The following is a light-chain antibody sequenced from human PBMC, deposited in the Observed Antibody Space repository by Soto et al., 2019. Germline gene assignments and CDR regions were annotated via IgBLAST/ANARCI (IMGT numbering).Light chain of an antibody. J-gene: IGKJ5*01. CDR3: QQYKSWPIT. CDR2: ATS. V-gene: IGKV1-9*01. Sequence: DIQLTQSPSFLSASVGDRVTITCRASQGTSNYLAWYQQKPGKAPKLLIYATSTLQSGVPSRFSGSGSRTEFTLTISSLQSEDFAIYYCQQYKSWPITFGQGTRLEIK. CDR1: QGTSNY.